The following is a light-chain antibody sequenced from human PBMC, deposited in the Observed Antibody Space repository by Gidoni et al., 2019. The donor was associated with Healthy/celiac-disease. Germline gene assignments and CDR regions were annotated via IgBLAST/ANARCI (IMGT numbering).Light chain of an antibody. Sequence: EIVMTQSPATLSVSPGERATLSCRASQSVSSNLAWYQQKPGQAPRLLIYGASTRATGIPDRFSGSGSGTEFTLTISSLQSEDFAVYYCQKYNNWPGTFGQGTKLEIK. J-gene: IGKJ2*02. CDR2: GAS. CDR1: QSVSSN. CDR3: QKYNNWPGT. V-gene: IGKV3-15*01.